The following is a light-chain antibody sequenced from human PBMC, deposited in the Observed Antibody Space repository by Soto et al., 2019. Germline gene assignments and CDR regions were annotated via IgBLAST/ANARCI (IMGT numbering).Light chain of an antibody. J-gene: IGLJ1*01. CDR1: SSDVGGYNY. Sequence: QSALTQPPSASGSPGQSVTISCIGTSSDVGGYNYVSWYQQHPGKAPKLMIYEVSKRPSGVPDRFSGSKSGNTASLTVSGLQAEDEADYYCGSWDSSLTYVFGTGTKLTVL. CDR2: EVS. CDR3: GSWDSSLTYV. V-gene: IGLV2-8*01.